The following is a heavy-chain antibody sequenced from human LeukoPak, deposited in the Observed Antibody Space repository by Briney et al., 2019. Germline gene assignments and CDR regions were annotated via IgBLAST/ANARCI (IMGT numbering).Heavy chain of an antibody. V-gene: IGHV3-73*01. CDR3: TTTAELLYDAFEM. J-gene: IGHJ3*02. D-gene: IGHD2-15*01. CDR2: IRNKPNSYAT. Sequence: GGTLRLSCAASGFSFSDSSMHWVRQASGKGLEWVGRIRNKPNSYATSYGASAKGRITISRDDSKNTAYLQMSSLETEDTAVYYSTTTAELLYDAFEMWGQGTLVTVSS. CDR1: GFSFSDSS.